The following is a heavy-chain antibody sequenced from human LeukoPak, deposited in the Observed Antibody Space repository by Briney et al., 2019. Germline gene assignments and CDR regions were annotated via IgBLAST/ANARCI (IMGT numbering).Heavy chain of an antibody. CDR1: GGSISSGGYY. J-gene: IGHJ5*02. CDR3: ARYTYGGNSNWFDP. D-gene: IGHD4-23*01. CDR2: IYYSGST. Sequence: PSQTLSLTCTVSGGSISSGGYYWSWIRQHPGKGLEWIGYIYYSGSTYYNPSPKSRVTISVDTSKNQFSLKLSSVTAADTAVYYCARYTYGGNSNWFDPWGQGTLVTVSS. V-gene: IGHV4-31*03.